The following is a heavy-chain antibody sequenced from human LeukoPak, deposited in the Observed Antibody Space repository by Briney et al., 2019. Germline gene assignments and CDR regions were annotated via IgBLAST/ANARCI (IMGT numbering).Heavy chain of an antibody. V-gene: IGHV1-69*05. Sequence: SVKVSCKASGGTFSSYAISWVRQAPGQGLEWMGGIIPIFGTANYAQEFQGRVTITTDESTSTAYMELSSLRSEDTAVYYCARYSGYDYNRGAFDIWGQGTMVTVSS. CDR1: GGTFSSYA. D-gene: IGHD5-12*01. CDR2: IIPIFGTA. CDR3: ARYSGYDYNRGAFDI. J-gene: IGHJ3*02.